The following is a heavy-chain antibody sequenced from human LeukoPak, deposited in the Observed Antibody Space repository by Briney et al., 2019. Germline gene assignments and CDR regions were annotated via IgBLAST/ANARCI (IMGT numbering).Heavy chain of an antibody. D-gene: IGHD3-22*01. CDR1: GFTFRIYA. CDR2: ISGSAGRT. CDR3: AKISYNSGFDI. V-gene: IGHV3-23*01. J-gene: IGHJ3*02. Sequence: GGSLRLSCAASGFTFRIYALCRGPKGPGKGGEWVSAISGSAGRTYYADSVKGRFSFSRDNSPNTLYLQINSVRDQNTPVYYWAKISYNSGFDIWGQGTMVTVSS.